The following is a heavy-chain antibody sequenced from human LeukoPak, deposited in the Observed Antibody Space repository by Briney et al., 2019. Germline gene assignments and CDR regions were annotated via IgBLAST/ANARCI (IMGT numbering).Heavy chain of an antibody. CDR1: GFTFNSYA. CDR2: ISYDGSKK. V-gene: IGHV3-30*04. J-gene: IGHJ4*02. D-gene: IGHD6-19*01. Sequence: GGSLRLSCAASGFTFNSYAMHWVRQAPGKGLEWVAFISYDGSKKYHANSVKGRFTISRDNSKNTLYLQMNSLRAEDTAVYYCARDFLDPSVDYWGQGTLVTVSS. CDR3: ARDFLDPSVDY.